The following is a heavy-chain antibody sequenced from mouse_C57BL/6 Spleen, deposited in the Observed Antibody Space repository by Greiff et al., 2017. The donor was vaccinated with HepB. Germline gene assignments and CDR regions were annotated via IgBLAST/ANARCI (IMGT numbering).Heavy chain of an antibody. CDR1: GYTFTSYW. J-gene: IGHJ2*01. CDR3: ARGAGKRGHFDY. V-gene: IGHV1-52*01. D-gene: IGHD3-3*01. Sequence: QVQLQQPGAELVRPGSSVKLSCKASGYTFTSYWMHWVKQRPIQGLEWIGNIDPSDSETHYNQKFKDKATLTVDKSSSTAYMQLSSLTSEDSAVYYCARGAGKRGHFDYWGQGTTLTVSS. CDR2: IDPSDSET.